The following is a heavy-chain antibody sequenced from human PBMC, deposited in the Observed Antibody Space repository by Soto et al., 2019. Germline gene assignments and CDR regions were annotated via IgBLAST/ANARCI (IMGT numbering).Heavy chain of an antibody. J-gene: IGHJ6*02. V-gene: IGHV5-51*01. CDR1: GYSFTSYW. Sequence: PGESLKISCKGSGYSFTSYWIGWVRQMPGKGLEWMGIIYPGDSDTRYSPSLQGKVTISADKSISTAYLQWSSLKASDTAMYYCARQDYYYYYGMDVWGQGTTVTVSS. CDR3: ARQDYYYYYGMDV. CDR2: IYPGDSDT.